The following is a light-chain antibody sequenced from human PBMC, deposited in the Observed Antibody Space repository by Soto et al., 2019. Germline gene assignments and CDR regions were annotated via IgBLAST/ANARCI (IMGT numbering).Light chain of an antibody. J-gene: IGKJ1*01. Sequence: EILMTPTPLSLSLTPGQPASISCKSSQSLLHIDVRTYLYWYLQKPGQPPQLLIYEVSNRFSGVPDRFSGSGSGTDFTLKISRVEAEEVGVYYCMQSIQFPWTFGQGTRVEIK. CDR3: MQSIQFPWT. CDR1: QSLLHIDVRTY. V-gene: IGKV2D-29*01. CDR2: EVS.